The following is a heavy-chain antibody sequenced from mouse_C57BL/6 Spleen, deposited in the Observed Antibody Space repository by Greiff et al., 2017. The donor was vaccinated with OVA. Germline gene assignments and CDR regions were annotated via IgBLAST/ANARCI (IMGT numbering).Heavy chain of an antibody. CDR3: ARGGTAQSFDY. V-gene: IGHV1-82*01. CDR2: IYPGDGDT. J-gene: IGHJ2*01. D-gene: IGHD3-2*02. CDR1: GYAFSSSW. Sequence: QVQLQQSGPELVKPGASVKISCKASGYAFSSSWMNWVKQRPGKGLEWIGRIYPGDGDTNYNGKFKGKATLTADKSSSTAYMQLSSLTSEDSAVYYCARGGTAQSFDYWGQGTTLTVSS.